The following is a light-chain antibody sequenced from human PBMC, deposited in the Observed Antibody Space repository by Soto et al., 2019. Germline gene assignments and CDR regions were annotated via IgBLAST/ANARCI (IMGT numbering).Light chain of an antibody. CDR2: SAS. CDR1: QKFANN. V-gene: IGKV1-39*01. J-gene: IGKJ5*01. Sequence: QRTNPQPSLSQSEGERVTLTGGASQKFANNLNWYQQKPGKAPNLLTSSASSLQSGVPSRFTGSGSGTDFALTISSLQPEDFATYYCQQSYSTPINFGQGTRLEIK. CDR3: QQSYSTPIN.